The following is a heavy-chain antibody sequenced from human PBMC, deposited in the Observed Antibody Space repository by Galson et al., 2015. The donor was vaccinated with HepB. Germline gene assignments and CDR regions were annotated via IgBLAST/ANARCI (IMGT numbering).Heavy chain of an antibody. Sequence: QSGAEVKKPGESLRISCKGSGYSFTSYWISWVRQMPGKGLQWMGRIDPSDSYTNYSPSFQGHVTISADKSISTAYLQWSSLKASDTAMYYCARHAMVHCDFWSGYYNDAFEICGQGTMVTVSS. CDR2: IDPSDSYT. CDR1: GYSFTSYW. V-gene: IGHV5-10-1*01. J-gene: IGHJ3*02. CDR3: ARHAMVHCDFWSGYYNDAFEI. D-gene: IGHD3-3*01.